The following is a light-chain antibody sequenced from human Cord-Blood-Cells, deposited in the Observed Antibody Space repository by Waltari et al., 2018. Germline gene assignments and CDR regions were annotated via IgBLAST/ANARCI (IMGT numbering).Light chain of an antibody. V-gene: IGKV4-1*01. CDR1: QSVLYSSNNRNY. CDR2: WAS. J-gene: IGKJ2*01. Sequence: IVMTQSPDSLAVSLGGRATIHCNPSQSVLYSSNNRNYLAWYQQKPGQPPKLLIYWASTRESGVPDRFSGSGSGTDFTLTISSLQAEDVAVYYCQQYYSTPYTFGQGTKLEIK. CDR3: QQYYSTPYT.